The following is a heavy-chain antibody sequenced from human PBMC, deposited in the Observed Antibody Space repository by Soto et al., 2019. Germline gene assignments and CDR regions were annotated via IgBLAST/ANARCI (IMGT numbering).Heavy chain of an antibody. Sequence: GASVKVSCKASGYTFTSYGISWVRQAPGQGLEWRGWISAYNGNTNYAQKLQGRVTMTTDTSTSTAYMELRSLRSDDTAVYYCARGARYSSSWYGNYYYGMEVWGQGTLVTVSS. CDR3: ARGARYSSSWYGNYYYGMEV. CDR2: ISAYNGNT. J-gene: IGHJ6*02. V-gene: IGHV1-18*04. D-gene: IGHD6-13*01. CDR1: GYTFTSYG.